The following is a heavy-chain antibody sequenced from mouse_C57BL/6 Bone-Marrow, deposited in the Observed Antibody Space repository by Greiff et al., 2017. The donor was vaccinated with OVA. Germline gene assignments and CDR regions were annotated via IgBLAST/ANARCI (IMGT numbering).Heavy chain of an antibody. V-gene: IGHV5-6*01. CDR1: GFTFSSYG. CDR2: ISSGGSYT. J-gene: IGHJ1*03. CDR3: ARGGFYYGNYGWYFDV. Sequence: EVQVVESVGDLVKPGGSLKLSCAASGFTFSSYGMSWVRQTPDKRLEWVATISSGGSYTYYPDSVKGRFTISRDNAKNTLYLQMSSLKSEDTAMYYCARGGFYYGNYGWYFDVWGTGTTVTVSS. D-gene: IGHD2-1*01.